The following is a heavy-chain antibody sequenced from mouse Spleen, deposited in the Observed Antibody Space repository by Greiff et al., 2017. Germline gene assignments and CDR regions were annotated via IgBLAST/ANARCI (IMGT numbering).Heavy chain of an antibody. CDR1: GYAFSSSW. Sequence: VQLQQSGPELVKPGASVKISCKASGYAFSSSWMNWVKQRPGKGLEWIGRIYPGDGDTNYNGKFKGKATLTADKSSSTAYMQLSSLTSEDSAVYFCARGADYDYDGYYFDYWGQGTTLTVSS. CDR2: IYPGDGDT. V-gene: IGHV1-82*01. CDR3: ARGADYDYDGYYFDY. J-gene: IGHJ2*01. D-gene: IGHD2-4*01.